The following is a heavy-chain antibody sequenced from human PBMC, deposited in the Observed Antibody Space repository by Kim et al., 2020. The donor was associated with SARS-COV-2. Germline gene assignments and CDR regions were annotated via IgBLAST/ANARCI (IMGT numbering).Heavy chain of an antibody. J-gene: IGHJ4*02. CDR1: GFTFSTYA. Sequence: GGSLRLSCAASGFTFSTYAMSWVRQAPGKGLEWVSSFAGRGGSTFYADSVKGRFTISRDDSKNTLYLQMNSLIAEDTAVYYCAKVGIAATGAFDYWGQGTLLTVSS. CDR2: FAGRGGST. D-gene: IGHD6-13*01. CDR3: AKVGIAATGAFDY. V-gene: IGHV3-23*01.